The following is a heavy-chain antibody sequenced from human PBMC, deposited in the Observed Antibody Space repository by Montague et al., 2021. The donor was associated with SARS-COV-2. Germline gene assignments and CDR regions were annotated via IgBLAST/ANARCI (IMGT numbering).Heavy chain of an antibody. V-gene: IGHV4-39*01. D-gene: IGHD1-1*01. Sequence: SETLSLTCSVSGGSISSRSHYWGWIRQPPGKGLECVGSIYYIGTTFYNPSLKSRLAISIGTSKNQFSLKVTSVTAADTGVYYCARGATTGPGIWFDPWGQGTLVTVSP. CDR2: IYYIGTT. J-gene: IGHJ5*02. CDR1: GGSISSRSHY. CDR3: ARGATTGPGIWFDP.